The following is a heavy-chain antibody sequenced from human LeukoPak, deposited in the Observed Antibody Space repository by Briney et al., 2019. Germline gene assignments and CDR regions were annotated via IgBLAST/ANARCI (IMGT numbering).Heavy chain of an antibody. CDR1: GFTFSSYW. CDR3: ARRRVGATGNFDF. Sequence: GGSLRLSCAASGFTFSSYWMSWVRQAPGKGLERVANIKQDGSEKYYVDSVKGRFTISRDNAKNSLYLQMNSLRAEDTAVYYCARRRVGATGNFDFWGQGTLVTVSS. J-gene: IGHJ4*02. CDR2: IKQDGSEK. V-gene: IGHV3-7*03. D-gene: IGHD1-26*01.